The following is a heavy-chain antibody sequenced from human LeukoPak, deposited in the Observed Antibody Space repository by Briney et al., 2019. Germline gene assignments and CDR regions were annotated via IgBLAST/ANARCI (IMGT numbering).Heavy chain of an antibody. CDR1: GFTFSSYA. CDR2: VSGSGGTV. V-gene: IGHV3-23*01. D-gene: IGHD5-18*01. CDR3: AKGLPLGHSYGLFSDY. J-gene: IGHJ4*02. Sequence: GGSLRLSCAASGFTFSSYAMSWVRQAPGEGPEWVSTVSGSGGTVYYADSVKGRFTVSRDHSRNTMYLQMNSLRAEDTAVYYCAKGLPLGHSYGLFSDYWGQGALVTVSS.